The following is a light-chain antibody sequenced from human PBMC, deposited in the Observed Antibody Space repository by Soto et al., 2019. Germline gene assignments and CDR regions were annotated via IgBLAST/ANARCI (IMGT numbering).Light chain of an antibody. V-gene: IGKV1-39*01. CDR3: QQSYSMPYT. CDR1: QSISTY. Sequence: DIQMTQSPSSLSASVGDRVSVTCRASQSISTYLNWYQQKPGKAPKLLIYAASSLQSVVPSRFSGSGSGTDFTLTISSLQPEDFATYYCQQSYSMPYTFGQGTKLEIK. J-gene: IGKJ2*01. CDR2: AAS.